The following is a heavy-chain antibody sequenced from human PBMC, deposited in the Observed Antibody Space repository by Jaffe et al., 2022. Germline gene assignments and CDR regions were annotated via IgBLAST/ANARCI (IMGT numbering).Heavy chain of an antibody. D-gene: IGHD6-13*01. CDR2: IRYDGSNK. V-gene: IGHV3-30*02. J-gene: IGHJ1*01. CDR1: GFTFSSYG. CDR3: AKESIAAAGTYGAEYFQH. Sequence: QVQLVESGGGVVQPGGSLRLSCAASGFTFSSYGMHWVRQAPGKGLEWVAFIRYDGSNKYYADSVKGRFTISRDNSKNTLYLQMNSLRAEDTAVYYCAKESIAAAGTYGAEYFQHWGQGTLVTVSS.